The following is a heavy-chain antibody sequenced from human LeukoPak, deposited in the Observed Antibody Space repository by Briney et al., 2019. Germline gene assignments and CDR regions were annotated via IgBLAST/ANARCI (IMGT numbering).Heavy chain of an antibody. D-gene: IGHD3-10*01. CDR1: GFSFSIYD. Sequence: GGSLRLSCAASGFSFSIYDMNWVRQAPGKGLEWVSSISPISTYIFYADSLKGRFTISRDNAKNSVYLEMNSLRAEDTAVYYCARLRFGKIGSYYFEHWGQGTLVIVSS. CDR2: ISPISTYI. J-gene: IGHJ4*02. CDR3: ARLRFGKIGSYYFEH. V-gene: IGHV3-21*01.